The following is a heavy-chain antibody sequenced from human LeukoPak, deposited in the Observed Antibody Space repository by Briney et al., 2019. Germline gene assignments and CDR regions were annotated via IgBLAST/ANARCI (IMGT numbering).Heavy chain of an antibody. D-gene: IGHD3-22*01. V-gene: IGHV4-39*01. CDR1: GGSISSSSYY. J-gene: IGHJ4*02. CDR3: ARHSYYYDTSGYRSRGGFDY. Sequence: SETLSLTCTVSGGSISSSSYYWGWIRQPPWNGLEWIGTIYYSGSSYYNPSLKTRSTISVDTSKNQFSLKLSSVPAADTAVYYCARHSYYYDTSGYRSRGGFDYWGQGTLVTVSS. CDR2: IYYSGSS.